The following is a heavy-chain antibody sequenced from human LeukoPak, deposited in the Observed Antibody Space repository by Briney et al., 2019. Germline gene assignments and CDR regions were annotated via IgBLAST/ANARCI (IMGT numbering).Heavy chain of an antibody. V-gene: IGHV1-2*02. CDR2: INPNSGGT. Sequence: GASVKVSCKASGYTFTGYYMHWVRQAPGQGLEWMGWINPNSGGTNYAQKFQGRVTMTRDTSISTAYMELSRLRSDATAVYYCAREHDFWSGYFVYWGQGTLVTVSS. J-gene: IGHJ4*02. CDR1: GYTFTGYY. D-gene: IGHD3-3*01. CDR3: AREHDFWSGYFVY.